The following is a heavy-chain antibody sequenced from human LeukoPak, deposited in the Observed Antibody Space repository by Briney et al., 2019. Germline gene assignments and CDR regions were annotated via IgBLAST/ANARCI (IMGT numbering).Heavy chain of an antibody. V-gene: IGHV1-46*01. CDR2: INSSGAET. Sequence: GASVKVSCKASGYTFISYLMHWVRQAPGQGLEWMAVINSSGAETTYAQKFQGRLTMTRDTSTSTVYMDLSSLRSEDTAVYYCTRDLGLRGVTNWFDSWGQGTLVTVSS. J-gene: IGHJ5*01. CDR1: GYTFISYL. D-gene: IGHD3-10*01. CDR3: TRDLGLRGVTNWFDS.